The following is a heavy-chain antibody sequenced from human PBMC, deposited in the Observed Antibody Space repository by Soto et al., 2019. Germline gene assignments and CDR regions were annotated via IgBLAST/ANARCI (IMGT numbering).Heavy chain of an antibody. CDR2: ISSSSSTI. CDR3: ARDLRAKTIDYYYGRDV. CDR1: GFTFSSYS. Sequence: GGSLRLSCAASGFTFSSYSMNWVRQAPGKGLEWVSYISSSSSTIYYADSVKGRFTISRDNAKNSLYLQMNSLRDEDTAVYYCARDLRAKTIDYYYGRDVGGQGTRVTVP. J-gene: IGHJ6*02. V-gene: IGHV3-48*02.